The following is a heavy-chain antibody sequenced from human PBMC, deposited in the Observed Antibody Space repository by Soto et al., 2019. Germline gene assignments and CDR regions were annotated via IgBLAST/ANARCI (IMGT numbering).Heavy chain of an antibody. V-gene: IGHV1-69*04. CDR3: ARDGLGVGIAATPHDGWFDP. CDR2: IFPNLSET. Sequence: QVQLVQSGAEVKKPGSSVKVSCKASGGTFSTDAISWVRQAPGQGLEWMGRIFPNLSETKFAPKFQGRVTFTADKSTTTVYMELNSLTYEDTAVYYCARDGLGVGIAATPHDGWFDPWSQGTLVSVSS. D-gene: IGHD2-15*01. CDR1: GGTFSTDA. J-gene: IGHJ5*02.